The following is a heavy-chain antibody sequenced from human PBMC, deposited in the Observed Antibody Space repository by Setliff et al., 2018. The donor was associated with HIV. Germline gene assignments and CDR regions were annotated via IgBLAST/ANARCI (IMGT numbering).Heavy chain of an antibody. D-gene: IGHD3-22*01. J-gene: IGHJ4*02. CDR3: ALLEVPLIEGISPAL. V-gene: IGHV4-34*01. CDR2: ISHGGRS. CDR1: NGSFSEYY. Sequence: TLSLTCAVYNGSFSEYYWTWVRQPPGKELEWIGEISHGGRSTYNPSLKSRVAISVDTSKNQFSLELNTVTAADTALYFCALLEVPLIEGISPALWGQGTLVTVSS.